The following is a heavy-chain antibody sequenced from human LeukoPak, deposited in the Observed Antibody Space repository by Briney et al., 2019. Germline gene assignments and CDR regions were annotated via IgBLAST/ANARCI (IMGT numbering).Heavy chain of an antibody. V-gene: IGHV3-48*03. CDR1: GFIFSDYN. D-gene: IGHD3-10*01. J-gene: IGHJ4*02. Sequence: GGSLRLSCAASGFIFSDYNMNWVRQAPGKGLEWLSYISNSGSSKYYADSVRGRFTISRDNAKNSLYLQMNSLRAEDTAVYYCARARVPGELNYWGQGTLVTVSS. CDR2: ISNSGSSK. CDR3: ARARVPGELNY.